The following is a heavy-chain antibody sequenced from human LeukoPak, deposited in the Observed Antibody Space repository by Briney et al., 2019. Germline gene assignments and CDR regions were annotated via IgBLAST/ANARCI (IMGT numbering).Heavy chain of an antibody. V-gene: IGHV4-61*02. CDR2: IYTSGST. J-gene: IGHJ5*02. CDR3: ARETAGRYSSSWSNWFDP. CDR1: GGSISSGSYY. D-gene: IGHD6-13*01. Sequence: SETLSLTCTVSGGSISSGSYYWSWIRQPAGKGLEWIGRIYTSGSTNYNPSLKSRVTISVDTSKNQFSLKLSSVTAADAAVYYCARETAGRYSSSWSNWFDPWGQGTLVTVSS.